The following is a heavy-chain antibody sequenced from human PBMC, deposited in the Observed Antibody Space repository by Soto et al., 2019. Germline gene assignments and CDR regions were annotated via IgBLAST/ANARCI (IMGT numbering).Heavy chain of an antibody. V-gene: IGHV3-23*01. CDR1: GFTFSSYA. D-gene: IGHD3-22*01. CDR3: AKGYDSSGYYYSYY. CDR2: ISGSGGST. J-gene: IGHJ4*02. Sequence: GGSLRLSCAASGFTFSSYAMSWVRQAPGKGLEWVSAISGSGGSTYYADSVKGRFTISRDNSKNTLYLQMNSLRAEDTAVYYCAKGYDSSGYYYSYYWGQGTLVTVSS.